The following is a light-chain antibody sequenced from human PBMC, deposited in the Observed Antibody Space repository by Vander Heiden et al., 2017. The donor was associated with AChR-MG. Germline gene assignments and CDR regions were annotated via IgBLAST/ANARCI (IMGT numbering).Light chain of an antibody. CDR2: GAS. Sequence: DIQITQSPSSLSASVGERVTLTCQASQDVSNYLTWYQQKPGQAPRLLIYGASTMATGVPSRFSGSGSGTDFTLTISSLQSEDIAIYYCQQYDNWPITLGQGTRLEIK. V-gene: IGKV1-33*01. CDR3: QQYDNWPIT. J-gene: IGKJ5*01. CDR1: QDVSNY.